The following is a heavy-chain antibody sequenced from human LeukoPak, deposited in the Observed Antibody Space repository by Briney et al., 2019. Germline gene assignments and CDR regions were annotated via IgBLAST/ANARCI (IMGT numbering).Heavy chain of an antibody. J-gene: IGHJ4*02. Sequence: GGSLRLSCAASGFTFSSYWMHWVRQSPGQGLVWVSRINLDGSTTAYADSVKGRFTISRDNAKNTLYLQMNSLRAEDTAVYYCVRGSNLSFDYWGQGALVTVSS. D-gene: IGHD1-14*01. CDR3: VRGSNLSFDY. CDR1: GFTFSSYW. V-gene: IGHV3-74*01. CDR2: INLDGSTT.